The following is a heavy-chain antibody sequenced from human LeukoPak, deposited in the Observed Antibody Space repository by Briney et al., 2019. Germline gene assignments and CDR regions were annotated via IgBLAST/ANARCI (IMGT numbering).Heavy chain of an antibody. Sequence: GASLKISCEGSGSSFTSYWIGWGRPLPGKGLEWMGIIYPGDSDTRYSPSFQGQVTISADKSISTAYLQWSSLKASDTAMYYCARQGYGSGHFDYWGQGTLVTVS. CDR3: ARQGYGSGHFDY. CDR2: IYPGDSDT. D-gene: IGHD3-10*01. V-gene: IGHV5-51*01. CDR1: GSSFTSYW. J-gene: IGHJ4*02.